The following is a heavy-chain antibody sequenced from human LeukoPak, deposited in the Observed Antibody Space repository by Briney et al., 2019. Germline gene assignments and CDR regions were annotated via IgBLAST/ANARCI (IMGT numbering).Heavy chain of an antibody. CDR2: ISAYNGNT. V-gene: IGHV1-18*01. CDR1: GYTFTSYG. J-gene: IGHJ4*02. Sequence: ASVKVSCKTSGYTFTSYGISWVRQAPGQGLEWMGWISAYNGNTNYAQKLQGRVTMTTDTSTSTAYMELRSLRSDDTAVYYCARDYDFWSGPSIDYWGQGTLVTVSS. D-gene: IGHD3-3*01. CDR3: ARDYDFWSGPSIDY.